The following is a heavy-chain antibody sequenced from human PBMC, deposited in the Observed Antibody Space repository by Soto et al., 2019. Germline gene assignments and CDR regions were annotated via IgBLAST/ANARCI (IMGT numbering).Heavy chain of an antibody. CDR1: GASISNANYY. D-gene: IGHD4-17*01. CDR3: ARVTRDFGDYEVYGVEAFDL. V-gene: IGHV4-30-4*08. J-gene: IGHJ3*01. Sequence: QVQLQQSGPGLVKPSQTLSLICTVSGASISNANYYWSWIRQPPGKGLEWIGNINYSGTTYPNPPLRSRVTVSVDTSNNQFSLRLSSATAADTAVYFCARVTRDFGDYEVYGVEAFDLWGQGTMVTVSP. CDR2: INYSGTT.